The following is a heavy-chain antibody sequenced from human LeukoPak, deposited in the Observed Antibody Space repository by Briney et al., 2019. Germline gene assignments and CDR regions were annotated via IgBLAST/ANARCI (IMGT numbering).Heavy chain of an antibody. Sequence: PGGSLRLSCAASGFTVSSNYMSWVRQAPGKGPEWVSVIYSGGSTYYADSVKGRFTISRDNSKNTLYLQMNSLRAEDTAVYYCARDRRGIAAAGTHFDYWGQGTLVTVSS. CDR2: IYSGGST. D-gene: IGHD6-13*01. CDR3: ARDRRGIAAAGTHFDY. V-gene: IGHV3-53*01. J-gene: IGHJ4*02. CDR1: GFTVSSNY.